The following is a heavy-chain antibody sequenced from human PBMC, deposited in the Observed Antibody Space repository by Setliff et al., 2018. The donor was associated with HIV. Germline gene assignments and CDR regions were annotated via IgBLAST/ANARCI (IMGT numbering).Heavy chain of an antibody. V-gene: IGHV3-11*06. J-gene: IGHJ6*03. D-gene: IGHD3-9*01. CDR2: ISSSSSYT. CDR1: GFTFSDYY. CDR3: ARDSSRGYLDWLSLKYYYSYYIDV. Sequence: GGSLRLSCAASGFTFSDYYMSWIRQAPGKGLEWVSYISSSSSYTNYADSVKGRFTISRDNAKNSLYLQMSSLRAEDTAVYYCARDSSRGYLDWLSLKYYYSYYIDVWGKGTTVTVSS.